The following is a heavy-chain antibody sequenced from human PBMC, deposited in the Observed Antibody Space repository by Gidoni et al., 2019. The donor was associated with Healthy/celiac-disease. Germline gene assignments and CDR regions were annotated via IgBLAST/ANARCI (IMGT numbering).Heavy chain of an antibody. D-gene: IGHD6-19*01. V-gene: IGHV3-21*01. J-gene: IGHJ6*02. CDR2: IMSSSSYS. Sequence: EVQLVESGGGLVKPGGSLRLSCAASGFTFSSYSMNWVRQPPGKGLEWVSSIMSSSSYSYYADSVKGRFTISRDNAKNSLYLQMNSLRAEDTAVYYCARDLRESSGWPQGYYGMDVWGQGTTVTVSS. CDR1: GFTFSSYS. CDR3: ARDLRESSGWPQGYYGMDV.